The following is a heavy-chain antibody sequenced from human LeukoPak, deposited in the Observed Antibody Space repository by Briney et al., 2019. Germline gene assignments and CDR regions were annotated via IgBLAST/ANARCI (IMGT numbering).Heavy chain of an antibody. CDR2: IFYSGTT. V-gene: IGHV4-39*07. D-gene: IGHD1-26*01. CDR3: ARVPVNIWENWFDP. J-gene: IGHJ5*02. CDR1: GGSITSSSYY. Sequence: PSETLSLTCTVSGGSITSSSYYWGWLRQSPGKGLEWIGTIFYSGTTYYNPSLKSRVTISVDTSKNQFSLKLNSVAAADTAIYYCARVPVNIWENWFDPWGQGTLVTVSS.